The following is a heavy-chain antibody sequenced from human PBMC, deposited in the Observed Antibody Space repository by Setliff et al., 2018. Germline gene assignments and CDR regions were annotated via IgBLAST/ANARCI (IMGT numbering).Heavy chain of an antibody. V-gene: IGHV4-38-2*01. CDR3: ARAHTWSLPNDNSGYPGWFDP. CDR1: GFSISSGYY. D-gene: IGHD3-22*01. CDR2: IHHSGKA. Sequence: PSETLSLTCAVSGFSISSGYYWGWIRQPPGKGLGWIVNIHHSGKAYYNPSLKSRATMSVDTSKNHVSLKLSSVTAADTAVYYCARAHTWSLPNDNSGYPGWFDPWGQGTLVTVSS. J-gene: IGHJ5*02.